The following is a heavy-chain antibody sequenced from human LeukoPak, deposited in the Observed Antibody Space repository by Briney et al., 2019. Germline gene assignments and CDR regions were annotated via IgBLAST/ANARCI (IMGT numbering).Heavy chain of an antibody. CDR1: GDSISSTTYY. D-gene: IGHD3-3*01. J-gene: IGHJ4*02. CDR2: IYYSGST. V-gene: IGHV4-39*07. Sequence: ASETLSLTCIVSGDSISSTTYYWGWIRQPPGKGLEWIGSIYYSGSTYYNSPLKSRVTISVDTSKNQFSLKLSSVTAADTAVYYCARTGGGVLIPDYWGQGTLVTVSS. CDR3: ARTGGGVLIPDY.